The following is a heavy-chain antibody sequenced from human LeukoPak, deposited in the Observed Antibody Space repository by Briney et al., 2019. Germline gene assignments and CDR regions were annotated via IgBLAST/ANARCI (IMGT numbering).Heavy chain of an antibody. Sequence: GGSLRLSCSASGFTFNTYAVHWVRQAPGKGLEYVSAISSNGGSTYYADSVKGRSSISRDNSKSTLYLQMGSPRAEDTAVYYCVKGGVVASIPHFDYWGQGTLVTVSS. CDR3: VKGGVVASIPHFDY. J-gene: IGHJ4*02. CDR2: ISSNGGST. D-gene: IGHD5-12*01. V-gene: IGHV3-64D*06. CDR1: GFTFNTYA.